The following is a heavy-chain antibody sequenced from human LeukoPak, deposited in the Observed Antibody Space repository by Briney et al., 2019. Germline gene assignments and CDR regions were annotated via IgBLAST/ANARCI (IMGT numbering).Heavy chain of an antibody. D-gene: IGHD4-17*01. CDR2: INPSGGST. CDR1: GYTFTSYY. J-gene: IGHJ5*02. Sequence: ASVKVSCKASGYTFTSYYMHWVRQAPGQGLEWMGIINPSGGSTSYAQKFQGRVTMTRDTSTSTVHMELSSLRSEDTAVYYCARGGVTTVTTLLLRHWFDPWGQGTLVTVSS. CDR3: ARGGVTTVTTLLLRHWFDP. V-gene: IGHV1-46*01.